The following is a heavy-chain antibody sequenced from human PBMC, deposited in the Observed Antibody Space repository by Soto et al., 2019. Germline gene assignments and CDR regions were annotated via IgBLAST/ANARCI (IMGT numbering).Heavy chain of an antibody. CDR2: LYNTGST. CDR1: GASISRYY. CDR3: ARGYCSSTICYIWDNWFDP. Sequence: SETLSLTCTVSGASISRYYWSWIRQSPGKGLEWIGYLYNTGSTIYNPSLKSRVTISVDASRNQFSLKLSSVTAADTAVYYCARGYCSSTICYIWDNWFDPWGQGTPVTVSS. V-gene: IGHV4-59*01. J-gene: IGHJ5*02. D-gene: IGHD2-2*02.